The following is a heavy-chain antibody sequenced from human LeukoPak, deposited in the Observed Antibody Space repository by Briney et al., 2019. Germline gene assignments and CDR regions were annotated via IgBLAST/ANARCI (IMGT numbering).Heavy chain of an antibody. J-gene: IGHJ4*02. V-gene: IGHV4-4*07. CDR1: GGIIISYL. D-gene: IGHD4-17*01. CDR3: ARDHYDHYGDYVFDY. Sequence: SEALSLTRTVTGGIIISYLWTWIRPPGWRELAWVGRIYSSERTSYNPSLKSRVSMSVDTSRNPFALKLRSVTAADTAVYYCARDHYDHYGDYVFDYWGQGTLVTVSS. CDR2: IYSSERT.